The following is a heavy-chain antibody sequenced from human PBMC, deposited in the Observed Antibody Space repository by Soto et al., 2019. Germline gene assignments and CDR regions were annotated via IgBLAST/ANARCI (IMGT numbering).Heavy chain of an antibody. D-gene: IGHD5-18*01. Sequence: PGGSLRLSCAASGFTFSSYAMHWVRQAPGKGLEWVAVISYDGSNKYYADSVKGRFTISRDNSKNTLYLQMNSLRAEDTAVYYCARGVIQLWLLPGYWGQGTLVTVSS. CDR3: ARGVIQLWLLPGY. CDR2: ISYDGSNK. J-gene: IGHJ4*02. CDR1: GFTFSSYA. V-gene: IGHV3-30-3*01.